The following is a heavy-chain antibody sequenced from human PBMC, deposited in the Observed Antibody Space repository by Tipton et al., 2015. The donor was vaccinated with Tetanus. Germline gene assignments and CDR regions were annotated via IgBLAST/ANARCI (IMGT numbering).Heavy chain of an antibody. CDR3: TTSGIVGSGSRVDY. D-gene: IGHD1-26*01. CDR1: GLFFKNAR. J-gene: IGHJ4*02. CDR2: IKSKTDGGTT. V-gene: IGHV3-15*07. Sequence: SLRLSCATSGLFFKNARMNWVRQAPGKGLEWVGRIKSKTDGGTTDYAARVKDRFSISRDDSKNTLFLQMNSLKTEDTAVCYCTTSGIVGSGSRVDYWGRGTLVTVSS.